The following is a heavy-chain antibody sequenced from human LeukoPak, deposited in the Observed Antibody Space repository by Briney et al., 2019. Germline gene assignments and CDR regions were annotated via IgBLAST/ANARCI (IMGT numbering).Heavy chain of an antibody. CDR3: ARDLLEPEMAA. V-gene: IGHV3-53*01. CDR2: IYSSGST. D-gene: IGHD5-24*01. J-gene: IGHJ5*02. CDR1: GFTNY. Sequence: PGGSLRLSCGASGFTNYMSWVRQAPDRGLEGVSSIYSSGSTYYADSVRGRFTTSRDKTKNTLFLLMNSLRVEDTALYYCARDLLEPEMAAWGLGTLVTVSS.